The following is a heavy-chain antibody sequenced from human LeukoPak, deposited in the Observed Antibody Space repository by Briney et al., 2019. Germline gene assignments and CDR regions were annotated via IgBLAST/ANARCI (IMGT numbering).Heavy chain of an antibody. CDR2: MNPNSGNT. CDR3: ARGFHLFTTDDYYYGMDV. Sequence: ASVKVSCKASGYTFTSYDINWVRQATGQGLEWMGWMNPNSGNTGYAQKFQGRVTMTRNTSTSTAYMELSSLRSEDTAVYYCARGFHLFTTDDYYYGMDVWGQGTTVTVSS. D-gene: IGHD3-22*01. V-gene: IGHV1-8*01. J-gene: IGHJ6*02. CDR1: GYTFTSYD.